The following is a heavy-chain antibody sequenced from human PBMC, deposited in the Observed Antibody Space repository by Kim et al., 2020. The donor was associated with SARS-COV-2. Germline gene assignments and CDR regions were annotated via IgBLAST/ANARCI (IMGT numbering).Heavy chain of an antibody. V-gene: IGHV4-31*02. CDR2: T. Sequence: TYYNPSLKSRVTISVDTSKNQFSLKLSSVTAADTAVYYCARSGYALRFDPWGQGTLVTVSS. CDR3: ARSGYALRFDP. J-gene: IGHJ5*02. D-gene: IGHD5-12*01.